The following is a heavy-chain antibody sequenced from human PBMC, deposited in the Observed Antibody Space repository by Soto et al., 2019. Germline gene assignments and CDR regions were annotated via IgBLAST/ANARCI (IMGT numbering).Heavy chain of an antibody. CDR2: ISGKGRNA. V-gene: IGHV3-23*01. CDR3: AKDLSSLGWLALGAPFDF. J-gene: IGHJ4*02. D-gene: IGHD3-16*01. Sequence: EVHLLESGGDVVQPGRSLRLSCAASGFTFSNYAMNWIRQAPGKGLEWLSSISGKGRNAYYADSVKGRFTISRDRSKNTLYLQLDSLRVEDTAIYFCAKDLSSLGWLALGAPFDFWGQGTLVTVSS. CDR1: GFTFSNYA.